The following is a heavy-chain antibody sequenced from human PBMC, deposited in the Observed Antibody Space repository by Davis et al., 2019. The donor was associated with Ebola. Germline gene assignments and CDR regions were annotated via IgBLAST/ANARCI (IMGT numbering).Heavy chain of an antibody. V-gene: IGHV3-23*01. Sequence: GGSLRLSCAASGFTFSSYAMSWVRQAPGQGLEWVSAISGSGGSTYYADSVKGRFTISRDNAKNSLYLQMNSLKTEDTAVYYCTRKSPETYDFWSGFGYYYGMDVWGKGTTVTVSS. J-gene: IGHJ6*04. CDR2: ISGSGGST. CDR1: GFTFSSYA. CDR3: TRKSPETYDFWSGFGYYYGMDV. D-gene: IGHD3-3*01.